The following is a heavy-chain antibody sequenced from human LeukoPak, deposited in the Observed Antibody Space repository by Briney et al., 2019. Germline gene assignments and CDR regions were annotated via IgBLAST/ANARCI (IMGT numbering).Heavy chain of an antibody. V-gene: IGHV3-11*01. CDR3: TYQLLYYYYYMDV. CDR1: GLTFSDYY. Sequence: GGSLRLSCAASGLTFSDYYMSWIRQAPGKGLEWLSYINIGGTNTHYADSVKGRFTISRDNAKKSLYLEMTNLRAEDTAVYYCTYQLLYYYYYMDVWGKGTTVTVSS. CDR2: INIGGTNT. D-gene: IGHD2-2*01. J-gene: IGHJ6*03.